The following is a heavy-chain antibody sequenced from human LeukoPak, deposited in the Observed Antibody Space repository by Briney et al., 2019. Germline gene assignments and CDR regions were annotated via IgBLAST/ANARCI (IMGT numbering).Heavy chain of an antibody. V-gene: IGHV5-10-1*01. D-gene: IGHD2-15*01. CDR1: GYSFTSYW. Sequence: GESLKISCKGSGYSFTSYWISWVRQMPGKGLEWMGRIDPSDSYTNYSPSFQGHVTISADKSISTAYLQWSSLKASDTAMYYCARVGCSGGSCYYFDYWGQGTLVTVSS. CDR2: IDPSDSYT. CDR3: ARVGCSGGSCYYFDY. J-gene: IGHJ4*02.